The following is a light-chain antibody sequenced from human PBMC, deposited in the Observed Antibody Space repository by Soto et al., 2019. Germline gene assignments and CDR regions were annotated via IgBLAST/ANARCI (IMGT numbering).Light chain of an antibody. J-gene: IGKJ1*01. Sequence: DIQMTQSPSSLSASVGDRVTITCRASQSISSYLNWYQQKPGKAPKLLIYAASSLQSGVPSRFTGSGSGTDFTLIISSLQPDDFATYYCQQYNSYPRTFGQGTKVDIK. V-gene: IGKV1-39*01. CDR3: QQYNSYPRT. CDR2: AAS. CDR1: QSISSY.